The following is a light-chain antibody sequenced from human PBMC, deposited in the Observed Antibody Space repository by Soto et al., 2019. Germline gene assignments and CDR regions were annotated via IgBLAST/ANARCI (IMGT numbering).Light chain of an antibody. Sequence: DIPMTQSPSSLSASGGDRVTITCQASQDISNYLNWYQQKPGKAPKLLIYDASNLETGVPSRFSGSGSGTDFTFTISSLQPEDIATYYCQQYDNLLLTFGGGTKVEIK. J-gene: IGKJ4*01. CDR1: QDISNY. V-gene: IGKV1-33*01. CDR2: DAS. CDR3: QQYDNLLLT.